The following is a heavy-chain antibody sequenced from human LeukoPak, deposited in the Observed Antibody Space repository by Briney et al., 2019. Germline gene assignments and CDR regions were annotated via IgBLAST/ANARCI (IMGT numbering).Heavy chain of an antibody. D-gene: IGHD2-8*01. Sequence: PGRSLRLSCAASGFTFDGYAMHWVRQAPGKGLEWVSGISWNSGSIGYADSVKGRFTISRDNAKNSLYLQMNSLRAEDTALYYCAKGNGYWGQGTLVTVSS. V-gene: IGHV3-9*01. J-gene: IGHJ4*02. CDR1: GFTFDGYA. CDR2: ISWNSGSI. CDR3: AKGNGY.